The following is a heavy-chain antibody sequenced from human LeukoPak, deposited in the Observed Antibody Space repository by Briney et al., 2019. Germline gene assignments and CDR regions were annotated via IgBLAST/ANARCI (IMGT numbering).Heavy chain of an antibody. Sequence: ASVTVSCTASGGTFSNYAISWVRQAPGQGLEWMGGIIPIFGTAYYAQKFQGRVTITADKSTSTAYMELTSLRSEDTAMYYCARDRIAVTGRKYYYYMDVWDRATTVTVSS. CDR1: GGTFSNYA. J-gene: IGHJ6*03. CDR3: ARDRIAVTGRKYYYYMDV. CDR2: IIPIFGTA. D-gene: IGHD6-19*01. V-gene: IGHV1-69*06.